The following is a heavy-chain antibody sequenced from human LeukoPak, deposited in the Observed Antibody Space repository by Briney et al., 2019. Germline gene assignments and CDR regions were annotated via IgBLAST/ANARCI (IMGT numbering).Heavy chain of an antibody. Sequence: SETLSLTCTVSGGSISSGGYYWSWIRQHPGKGLEWIGYIYYSGSTYYNPSLKSRVTISVDTSKNQFSLKLSSVTAADTAVYYCASHYYGSGSYWDESLRNYFDYWGQGTLVTVSS. V-gene: IGHV4-31*03. CDR3: ASHYYGSGSYWDESLRNYFDY. CDR2: IYYSGST. CDR1: GGSISSGGYY. J-gene: IGHJ4*02. D-gene: IGHD3-10*01.